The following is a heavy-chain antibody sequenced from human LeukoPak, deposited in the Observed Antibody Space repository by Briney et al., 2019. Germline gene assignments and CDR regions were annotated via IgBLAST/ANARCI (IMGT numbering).Heavy chain of an antibody. Sequence: GGSLRLSCAASGFTFSSYAMSWVRQAPGKGLEWVSLIFSGGNTYYADSVKGRFTISRHSSGNTVYLQMNSLRAEDTAVYYCARVGPGYTYVYGAPYYFDSWGQGTLVTVSS. V-gene: IGHV3-53*04. CDR3: ARVGPGYTYVYGAPYYFDS. CDR2: IFSGGNT. D-gene: IGHD5-18*01. CDR1: GFTFSSYA. J-gene: IGHJ4*02.